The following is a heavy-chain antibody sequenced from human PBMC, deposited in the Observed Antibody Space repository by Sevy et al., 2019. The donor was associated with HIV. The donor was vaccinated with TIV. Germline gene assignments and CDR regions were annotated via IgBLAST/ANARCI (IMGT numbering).Heavy chain of an antibody. J-gene: IGHJ4*02. CDR1: GFDFSSHW. Sequence: GGSLRLSCEASGFDFSSHWMQWVRQAPGKGLVGVSRMNTDGSSTNYADSVKGRFTISRDNAKNTLYLEMNNLRDEDTALYYCATPRFDFWGPGTLVTVS. CDR3: ATPRFDF. V-gene: IGHV3-74*01. CDR2: MNTDGSST.